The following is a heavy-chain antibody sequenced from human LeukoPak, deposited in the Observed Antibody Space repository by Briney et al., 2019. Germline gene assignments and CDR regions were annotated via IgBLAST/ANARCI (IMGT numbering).Heavy chain of an antibody. CDR3: ARDKWELFYFDY. J-gene: IGHJ4*02. V-gene: IGHV4-4*02. CDR1: GVSISSSNW. Sequence: SETLSLTCAVSGVSISSSNWWSWVRQPPGKGLEWIGEIYHSGSTNYNPSLKSRVTISVDKSKNQFSLKLSSVTAADTAVYYCARDKWELFYFDYWGQGTLVTVSS. D-gene: IGHD1-26*01. CDR2: IYHSGST.